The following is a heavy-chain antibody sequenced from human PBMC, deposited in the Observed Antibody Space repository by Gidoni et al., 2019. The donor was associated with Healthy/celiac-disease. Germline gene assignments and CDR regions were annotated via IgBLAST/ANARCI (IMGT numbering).Heavy chain of an antibody. D-gene: IGHD3-10*01. CDR3: ASDGTELLWFGELSP. CDR1: GGSISSSSYY. CDR2: IYYSGST. J-gene: IGHJ5*02. Sequence: QLQLQESGPGMVKPSETLSLTCTVSGGSISSSSYYWGWIRQPPGKGLEWIGSIYYSGSTYYNPSLKSRVTISVDTSKNQFSLKLSSVTAADTAVYYCASDGTELLWFGELSPWGQGTLVTVSS. V-gene: IGHV4-39*01.